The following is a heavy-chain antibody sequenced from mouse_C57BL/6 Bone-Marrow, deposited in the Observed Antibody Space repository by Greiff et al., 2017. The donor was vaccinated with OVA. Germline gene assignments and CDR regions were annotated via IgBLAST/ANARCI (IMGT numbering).Heavy chain of an antibody. J-gene: IGHJ4*01. Sequence: EVNVVESGGGLVKPGGSLKLSCAASGFTFSSYAMSWVRQTPEKRLEWVATISDGGSYTYYPDNVKGRFTISRDNAKNNLYLQMSHLKSEDTAMYYCARGLFYYYAMDYWGQGTSVTVSS. CDR2: ISDGGSYT. CDR1: GFTFSSYA. CDR3: ARGLFYYYAMDY. V-gene: IGHV5-4*03.